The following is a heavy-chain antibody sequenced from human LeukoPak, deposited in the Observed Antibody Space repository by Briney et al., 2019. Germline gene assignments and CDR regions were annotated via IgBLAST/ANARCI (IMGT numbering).Heavy chain of an antibody. J-gene: IGHJ5*02. CDR3: ARELRVTIFGVVIFRTPGRWFDP. CDR1: GYTFTGYY. V-gene: IGHV1-18*04. CDR2: ISAYNGNT. D-gene: IGHD3-3*01. Sequence: ASVKVSCKASGYTFTGYYMHWVRQAPGQGLEWMGWISAYNGNTNYAQKLQGRVTMTTDTSTSTAYMELRSRRSDDTAVYYCARELRVTIFGVVIFRTPGRWFDPWGQGTLVTVSS.